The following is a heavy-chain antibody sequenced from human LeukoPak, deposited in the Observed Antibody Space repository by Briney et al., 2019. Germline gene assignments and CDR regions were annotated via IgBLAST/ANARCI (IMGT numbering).Heavy chain of an antibody. V-gene: IGHV4-39*01. Sequence: SETLSLTCTVSGGSISSSSYYWGWIRQPPGKGLEWIGSIYYSGSTYYNPSLKSRVTMSVDTSKNQFSLKLSSVTAADTAVYYCARPSRGAMAFDYWGQGTLVTVSS. CDR3: ARPSRGAMAFDY. CDR2: IYYSGST. D-gene: IGHD5-18*01. J-gene: IGHJ4*02. CDR1: GGSISSSSYY.